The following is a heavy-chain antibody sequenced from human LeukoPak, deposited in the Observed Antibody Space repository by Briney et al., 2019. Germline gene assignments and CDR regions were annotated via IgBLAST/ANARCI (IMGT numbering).Heavy chain of an antibody. Sequence: GGSLRLSCAASGFTFSSYGMHWVRQAPGKGLEWVAVISYDGSNKYYADSVKGRFTISRDNSKNTLYLQMNSLRAEDAAVYYCASGDYDYWGQGTLVTVSS. CDR2: ISYDGSNK. CDR3: ASGDYDY. CDR1: GFTFSSYG. V-gene: IGHV3-30*03. J-gene: IGHJ4*02. D-gene: IGHD4-17*01.